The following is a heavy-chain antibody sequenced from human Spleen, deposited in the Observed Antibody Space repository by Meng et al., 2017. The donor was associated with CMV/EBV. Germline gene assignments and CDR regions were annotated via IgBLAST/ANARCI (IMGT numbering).Heavy chain of an antibody. CDR1: GGTLSTYA. CDR3: ARNGYCRSSRCYGVGYFDS. V-gene: IGHV1-69*05. J-gene: IGHJ4*02. D-gene: IGHD2-2*03. CDR2: MIPMSGTT. Sequence: SVNVSCKASGGTLSTYAISWVRQAPGQGLEWMGGMIPMSGTTNYSQKFQGKVTITTDESTTTAYMELGSLSAEDTTVYYCARNGYCRSSRCYGVGYFDSWGQGTLVTVSS.